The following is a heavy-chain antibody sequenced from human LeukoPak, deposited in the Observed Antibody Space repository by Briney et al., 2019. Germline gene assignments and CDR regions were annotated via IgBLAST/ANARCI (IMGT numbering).Heavy chain of an antibody. CDR2: IYYSGST. CDR1: GGSISSYF. Sequence: PSETLSLTCTVSGGSISSYFWSWLRQPPEKGLEWVGYIYYSGSTNYNPSLTSRVTISVDTSKNQFSLKLSSVTAADTGVYYCARGGLQLHDYWGQGTLVTVSS. D-gene: IGHD5-18*01. V-gene: IGHV4-59*01. J-gene: IGHJ4*02. CDR3: ARGGLQLHDY.